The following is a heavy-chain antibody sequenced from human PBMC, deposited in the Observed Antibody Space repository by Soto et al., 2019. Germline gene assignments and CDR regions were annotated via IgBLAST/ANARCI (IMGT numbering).Heavy chain of an antibody. CDR2: IYYSGST. J-gene: IGHJ5*02. D-gene: IGHD3-10*01. Sequence: SEALSLTCTVSGGFISSSSYYLGWIRHPPGKGLEWIGSIYYSGSTYYNPSLKSRVTISVDTSKNQFSLKLSSVTAADTAVYYCARLSGDMVRGVIIGDNWFDPWGQGTLVTVS. V-gene: IGHV4-39*01. CDR1: GGFISSSSYY. CDR3: ARLSGDMVRGVIIGDNWFDP.